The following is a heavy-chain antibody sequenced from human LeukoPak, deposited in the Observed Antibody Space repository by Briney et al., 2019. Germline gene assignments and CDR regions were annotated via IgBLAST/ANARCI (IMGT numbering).Heavy chain of an antibody. CDR2: IYTSGST. D-gene: IGHD6-6*01. Sequence: SETLSLTCAVSGGSTSSGSYYWSWIRQPAGKGLEWIGRIYTSGSTNYNPSLKSRVTISVDTSKNQFSLKLSSVTAADTAVYYCARDHVYSSSSFQHWGQGTLVTVSS. J-gene: IGHJ1*01. V-gene: IGHV4-61*02. CDR1: GGSTSSGSYY. CDR3: ARDHVYSSSSFQH.